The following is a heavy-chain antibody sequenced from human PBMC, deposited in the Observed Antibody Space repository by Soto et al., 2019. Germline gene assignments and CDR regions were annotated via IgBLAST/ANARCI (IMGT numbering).Heavy chain of an antibody. D-gene: IGHD1-26*01. CDR1: GGSISGYY. Sequence: PSETLSLTCTVSGGSISGYYWSWIRQPAGKGLEWIGRIYTSGSTNYNPSLKSRVTMSVDTSKNQFSLKLSSVTAADTAVYYCARDRWELLEDIWFDPWGQGTLVTVSS. CDR2: IYTSGST. J-gene: IGHJ5*02. CDR3: ARDRWELLEDIWFDP. V-gene: IGHV4-4*07.